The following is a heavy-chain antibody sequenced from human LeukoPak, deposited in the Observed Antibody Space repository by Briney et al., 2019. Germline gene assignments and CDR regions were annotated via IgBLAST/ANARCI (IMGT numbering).Heavy chain of an antibody. CDR2: ISYDGSNK. D-gene: IGHD2-2*01. CDR1: GFTFSSYA. V-gene: IGHV3-30-3*01. J-gene: IGHJ6*03. Sequence: GGSLRLSCAASGFTFSSYAMSWVRQAPGKGLEWVAVISYDGSNKYYADSVKGRFTISRDNSKNTLYLQMNSLRAEDTAVYYCARDSIPAAACYYMDVWGKGTTVTVSS. CDR3: ARDSIPAAACYYMDV.